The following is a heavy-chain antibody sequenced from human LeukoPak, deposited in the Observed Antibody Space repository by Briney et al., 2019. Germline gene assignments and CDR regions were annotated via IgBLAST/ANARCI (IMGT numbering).Heavy chain of an antibody. CDR1: GCTFTGYY. Sequence: ASVKVSCRASGCTFTGYYMHWVRQAPGQGLEWVGWINPNSGGTNYAQKFQGRVTMTRDTSISTAYMELSRLRSDDTAVYYCARGRGPLLWFGESNYYYCGMDVWGQGTTVTVSS. CDR2: INPNSGGT. J-gene: IGHJ6*02. V-gene: IGHV1-2*02. CDR3: ARGRGPLLWFGESNYYYCGMDV. D-gene: IGHD3-10*01.